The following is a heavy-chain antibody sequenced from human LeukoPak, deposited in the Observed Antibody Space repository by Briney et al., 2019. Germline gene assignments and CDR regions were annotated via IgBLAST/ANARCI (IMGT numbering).Heavy chain of an antibody. V-gene: IGHV4-59*12. CDR1: GGSISSYY. CDR2: IYYSGST. CDR3: ARELRPNYYDSSGYYSFDY. J-gene: IGHJ4*02. D-gene: IGHD3-22*01. Sequence: SETLSLTCTVSGGSISSYYWSWIRQPPGKGLEWIGSIYYSGSTYYNPSLKSRVTISVDTSKNQFSLKLSSVTAADTAVYYCARELRPNYYDSSGYYSFDYWGQGTLVTVSS.